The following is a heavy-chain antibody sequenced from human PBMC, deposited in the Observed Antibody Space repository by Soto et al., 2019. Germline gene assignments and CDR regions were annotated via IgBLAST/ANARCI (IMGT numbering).Heavy chain of an antibody. V-gene: IGHV4-30-4*01. D-gene: IGHD7-27*01. CDR3: ARGPSGDKVDS. J-gene: IGHJ4*02. Sequence: QVQLQELGPGLVKPSQTLSLTCTVSGGSISTVDYWWSWIRQSPDMGLEWIGHIYDGGRTYNNPSLESXXTXSXVTSKSQRSLTLSSVSAADTAVYYCARGPSGDKVDSWGQGTLVTVSS. CDR1: GGSISTVDYW. CDR2: IYDGGRT.